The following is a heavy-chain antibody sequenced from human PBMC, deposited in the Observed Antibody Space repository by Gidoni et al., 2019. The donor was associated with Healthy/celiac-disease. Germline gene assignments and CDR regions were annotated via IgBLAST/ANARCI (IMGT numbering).Heavy chain of an antibody. CDR2: VYYSGTS. CDR3: ARMYSSGLGTS. V-gene: IGHV4-39*01. D-gene: IGHD6-19*01. CDR1: GGSISSSSDY. Sequence: QLQLQESGPGLVKPSESLSPTCTVPGGSISSSSDYWGWIRQPPGQGPELIGCVYYSGTSDYNPSLKSRVSIFVDTSKNQFSLKMKSVTAADTAVYYCARMYSSGLGTSWGQGTLVTVSS. J-gene: IGHJ5*02.